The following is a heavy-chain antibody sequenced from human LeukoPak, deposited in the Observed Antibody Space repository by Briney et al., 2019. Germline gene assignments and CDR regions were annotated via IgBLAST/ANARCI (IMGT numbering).Heavy chain of an antibody. V-gene: IGHV6-1*01. D-gene: IGHD6-13*01. CDR3: ARGGLIAAAGRSPFDY. Sequence: SQTLSLTCAISGDSVSSNSAAWNWIRQSPSRGLEWLGRTSYRSKWYNDYAVSVKSRITINPDTSKNQFSLQLNSVTPEDTAVYYCARGGLIAAAGRSPFDYWGQGTLVTVSS. J-gene: IGHJ4*02. CDR2: TSYRSKWYN. CDR1: GDSVSSNSAA.